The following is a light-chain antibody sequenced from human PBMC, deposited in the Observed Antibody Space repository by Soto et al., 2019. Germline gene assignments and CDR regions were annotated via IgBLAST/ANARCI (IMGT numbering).Light chain of an antibody. CDR1: QSISSD. Sequence: DIQMTQSPSSLSASVGDRVTITCRASQSISSDLNWYQQKPGEAPKLLVYGASNLQSGLPSTFSGRGSGTDFTLTISSLQPEDFATYYCQQSNNYPLTFGGGTKVEIK. J-gene: IGKJ4*01. CDR3: QQSNNYPLT. V-gene: IGKV1-39*01. CDR2: GAS.